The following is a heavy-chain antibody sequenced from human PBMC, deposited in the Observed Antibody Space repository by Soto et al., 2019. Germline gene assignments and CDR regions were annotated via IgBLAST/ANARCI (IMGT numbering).Heavy chain of an antibody. Sequence: EVQLVESGGGLVQPGGSLRLSCAASGFTFSSYWMHWVRQAPGKGLVWVSRINSDGSSTSYADSVKGRFTISRDNAKNTLYLKMNSRRAEDTAVYYCAREAGVMEVIGGGIDYWGQGTLVTVSS. D-gene: IGHD1-26*01. CDR3: AREAGVMEVIGGGIDY. V-gene: IGHV3-74*01. J-gene: IGHJ4*02. CDR2: INSDGSST. CDR1: GFTFSSYW.